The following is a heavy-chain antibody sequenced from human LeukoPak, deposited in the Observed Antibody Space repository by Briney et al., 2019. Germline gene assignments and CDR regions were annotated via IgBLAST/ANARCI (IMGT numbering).Heavy chain of an antibody. D-gene: IGHD3-22*01. J-gene: IGHJ4*02. CDR2: INWDGGAY. CDR3: ARDLSSSWYSLAY. V-gene: IGHV3-20*04. Sequence: GGSLRLSCTDSGHTFDDYGMSWVRHAPGKGMEWVSGINWDGGAYNYAASVKGRFTISRDNAKNSLYLEMSSLRVEDTAVYFCARDLSSSWYSLAYWGQGILVIVSS. CDR1: GHTFDDYG.